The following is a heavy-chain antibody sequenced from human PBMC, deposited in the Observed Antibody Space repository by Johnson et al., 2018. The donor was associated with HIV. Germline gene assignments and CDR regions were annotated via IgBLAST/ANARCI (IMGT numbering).Heavy chain of an antibody. Sequence: QVQLVESGGGLVQPGGSLRLSCAASGFTFSSYAMHWVRQAPGKGLEWVAVISYDGSNKYYADSVKGRFTISRDNSKNTLYLQMNSLRAEDTAVYYCARASGLTYYYDSSGDGGDAVDIWGQGTMVTVSS. CDR3: ARASGLTYYYDSSGDGGDAVDI. D-gene: IGHD3-22*01. CDR2: ISYDGSNK. J-gene: IGHJ3*02. V-gene: IGHV3-30-3*01. CDR1: GFTFSSYA.